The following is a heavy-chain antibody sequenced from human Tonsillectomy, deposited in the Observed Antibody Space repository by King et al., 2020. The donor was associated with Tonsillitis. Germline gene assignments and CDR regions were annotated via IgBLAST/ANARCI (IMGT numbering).Heavy chain of an antibody. CDR2: ISAYNGRT. CDR1: GDIFTNYG. Sequence: QLVQSGAEVKRPGASVKVSCEASGDIFTNYGISWVRLAPGQGLEWMGTISAYNGRTAYEQKFQGRVTMTTETSTSTVYMEVRSLRSDDTAVYYCARDFSQVLGASFAFDVWGQGTMVTVSS. J-gene: IGHJ3*01. V-gene: IGHV1-18*01. D-gene: IGHD1-26*01. CDR3: ARDFSQVLGASFAFDV.